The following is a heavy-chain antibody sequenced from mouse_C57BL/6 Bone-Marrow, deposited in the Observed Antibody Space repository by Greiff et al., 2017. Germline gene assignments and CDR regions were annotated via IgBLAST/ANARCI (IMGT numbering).Heavy chain of an antibody. CDR3: ARNGYLWFAY. J-gene: IGHJ3*01. Sequence: VQLKQSGPELVKPGASVEISCKASGYSFTGYYMNWVKQSPEKSLEWIGEINPSTGGTTYNQKFKAKATLTVDKSSSTAYMQLKSLTSEDSAVYYCARNGYLWFAYWGQGTLVTVSA. V-gene: IGHV1-42*01. D-gene: IGHD2-2*01. CDR1: GYSFTGYY. CDR2: INPSTGGT.